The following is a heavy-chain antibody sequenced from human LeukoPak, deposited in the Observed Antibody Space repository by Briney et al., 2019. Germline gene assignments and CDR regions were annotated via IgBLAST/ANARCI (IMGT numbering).Heavy chain of an antibody. V-gene: IGHV4-61*02. CDR2: IYTSGST. D-gene: IGHD2-2*01. CDR1: GGSISSSSYY. CDR3: ARDALYCSSTSCYRYWYFDL. Sequence: SETLSLTCTVSGGSISSSSYYWGWIRQPAGKGLEWIGRIYTSGSTNYNPSLKSRVTMSVDTSKNQFSLKLSSVTAADTAVYYCARDALYCSSTSCYRYWYFDLWGRGTLVTVSS. J-gene: IGHJ2*01.